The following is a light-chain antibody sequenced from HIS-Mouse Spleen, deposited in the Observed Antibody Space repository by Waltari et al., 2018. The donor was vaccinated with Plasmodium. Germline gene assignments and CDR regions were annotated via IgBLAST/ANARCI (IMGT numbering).Light chain of an antibody. CDR1: SSNIGSNT. Sequence: QSVLTQPPSASGTPGQRVTISCSGSSSNIGSNTVNWYQQLPGTAPKLLIYSNNQRPPGVPDRSSGSKSGTSASLAISGLQSEDEADYYCAAWDDSLNGPVFGGGTKLTVL. J-gene: IGLJ2*01. CDR2: SNN. CDR3: AAWDDSLNGPV. V-gene: IGLV1-44*01.